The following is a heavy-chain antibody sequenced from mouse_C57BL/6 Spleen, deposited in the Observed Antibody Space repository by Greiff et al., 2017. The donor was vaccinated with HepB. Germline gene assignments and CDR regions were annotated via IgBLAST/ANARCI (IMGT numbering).Heavy chain of an antibody. D-gene: IGHD1-1*01. CDR3: AREGDGSSYHYAMDY. V-gene: IGHV3-6*01. CDR2: ISYDGSN. Sequence: EVQLVESGPGLVKPSQSLSLTCSVTGYSITSGYYWNWIRQFPGNKLEWMGYISYDGSNNYNPSLKNRISITRDTSKNQFFLKLNSVTTEDTATYYCAREGDGSSYHYAMDYWGQGTSVTVSS. CDR1: GYSITSGYY. J-gene: IGHJ4*01.